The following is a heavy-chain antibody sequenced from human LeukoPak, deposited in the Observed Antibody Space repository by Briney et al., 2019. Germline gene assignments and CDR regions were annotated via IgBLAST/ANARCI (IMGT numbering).Heavy chain of an antibody. J-gene: IGHJ6*02. Sequence: GGSLRLSCAASGFTFDDYAMHWVRQAPGKGLEWVSGISWDSGSIGYADSVKGRFTISRDNAKNSLYLQMNSLRAEDTALYYCAKDVKSSGSSYGMDVWGQGTTVTVSS. CDR2: ISWDSGSI. CDR1: GFTFDDYA. D-gene: IGHD3-22*01. CDR3: AKDVKSSGSSYGMDV. V-gene: IGHV3-9*01.